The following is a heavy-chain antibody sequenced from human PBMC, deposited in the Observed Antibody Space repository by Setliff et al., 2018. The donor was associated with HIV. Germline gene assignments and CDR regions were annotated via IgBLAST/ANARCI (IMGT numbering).Heavy chain of an antibody. Sequence: LRLSCAASGFTFSSYWMSWVRQAPGKGLEWVANIKQDGSDMHYIESVKGRFTIFRDNAKNSVFLQMNSLRAEDTGVYYCATQTGFYNSHWYDYWGQGTMVTVSS. CDR2: IKQDGSDM. D-gene: IGHD6-13*01. V-gene: IGHV3-7*01. J-gene: IGHJ4*02. CDR3: ATQTGFYNSHWYDY. CDR1: GFTFSSYW.